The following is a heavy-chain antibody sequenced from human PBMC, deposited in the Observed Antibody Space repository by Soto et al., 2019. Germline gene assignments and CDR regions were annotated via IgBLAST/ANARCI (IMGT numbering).Heavy chain of an antibody. V-gene: IGHV1-18*01. CDR2: INAFNHNT. Sequence: QVQLVQSGAEMKRPGASVKVSCTGSGYTFTSFGISWVRQAPGRGLEWIGWINAFNHNTNSARKVQGRVTMTTDTSTSTAYMELRSLRSDDTAVYYCARDPDFWSGNLDLWGQGTLVTVSS. D-gene: IGHD3-3*01. CDR3: ARDPDFWSGNLDL. CDR1: GYTFTSFG. J-gene: IGHJ5*02.